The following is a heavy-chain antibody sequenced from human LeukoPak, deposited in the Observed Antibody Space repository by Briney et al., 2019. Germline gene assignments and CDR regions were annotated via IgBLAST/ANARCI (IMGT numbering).Heavy chain of an antibody. Sequence: ASVKVSCKASGYTFTSYDINWVRQATGQGLEWMGWMNPNSGNAGYAQKFQGRVTMTRNTSISTAYMELSSLRSEDTAVYYCARAPSSGYPYYYYYGMDVWGQGTTVTVSS. CDR2: MNPNSGNA. J-gene: IGHJ6*02. V-gene: IGHV1-8*01. CDR1: GYTFTSYD. D-gene: IGHD6-19*01. CDR3: ARAPSSGYPYYYYYGMDV.